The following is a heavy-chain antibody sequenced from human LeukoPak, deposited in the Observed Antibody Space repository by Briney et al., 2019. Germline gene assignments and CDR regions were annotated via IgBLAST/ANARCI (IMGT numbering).Heavy chain of an antibody. Sequence: GESLKISCKTSRYNFATYWIGWVRQMPGKGLEWMGIIYPSDSDTRYSPSFQGQVTISADESINTAYLQWSSLKASDTAIYYCARRDRGAFSPTYWGQGTLVTVSS. CDR3: ARRDRGAFSPTY. CDR2: IYPSDSDT. V-gene: IGHV5-51*01. D-gene: IGHD3-10*01. J-gene: IGHJ4*02. CDR1: RYNFATYW.